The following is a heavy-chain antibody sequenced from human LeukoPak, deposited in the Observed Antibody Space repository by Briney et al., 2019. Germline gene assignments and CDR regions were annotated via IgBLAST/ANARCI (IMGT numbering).Heavy chain of an antibody. D-gene: IGHD3-22*01. Sequence: GGSLRLSXAAXXXXXXSXAXXWVRQXXXXXXXXXXXXXXXXGSTYSADSVKGRFTISRDNSKNTLYLQMNSLRAEDTAVYYCAKMWGFYHDSGGYYHDAFDIWGQGTMVTVSS. V-gene: IGHV3-23*01. J-gene: IGHJ3*02. CDR1: XXXXXSXA. CDR3: AKMWGFYHDSGGYYHDAFDI. CDR2: XXXXXGST.